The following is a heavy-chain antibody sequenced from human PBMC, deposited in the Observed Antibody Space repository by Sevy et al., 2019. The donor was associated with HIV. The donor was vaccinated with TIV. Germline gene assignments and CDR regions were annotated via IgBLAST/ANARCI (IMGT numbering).Heavy chain of an antibody. Sequence: SETLSLTCTVSGGSLNSGSYYWSWIRQPPGKGLEWIGYISYSGRSNYNYSLKSRVTISVHTSNDQCSLKLSSVTAADTAIYYCALLGYGDYVGYFDPWGQGTLVTVSS. J-gene: IGHJ5*02. CDR2: ISYSGRS. V-gene: IGHV4-61*01. CDR3: ALLGYGDYVGYFDP. CDR1: GGSLNSGSYY. D-gene: IGHD4-17*01.